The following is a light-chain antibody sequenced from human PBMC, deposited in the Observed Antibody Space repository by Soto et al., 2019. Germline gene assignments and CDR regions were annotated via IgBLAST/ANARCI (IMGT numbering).Light chain of an antibody. CDR3: SSYTSSTTLEV. Sequence: QSALTQPASVSGSPGQSITISCTGTSSDVVRYNYVSWYQQHPGKAPKLMIYDVSNRPSGVSNRFSGSKSGNTASLTISGLQAEDEADYYCSSYTSSTTLEVFGGGTKLTVL. J-gene: IGLJ2*01. CDR2: DVS. V-gene: IGLV2-14*01. CDR1: SSDVVRYNY.